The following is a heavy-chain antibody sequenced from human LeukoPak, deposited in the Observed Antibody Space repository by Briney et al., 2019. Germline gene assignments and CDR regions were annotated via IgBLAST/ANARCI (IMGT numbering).Heavy chain of an antibody. CDR3: AVPYYYDSGDAFDI. Sequence: SETLSLTCTVSGGSISSSSYYWGWIRQPPGKGLEWIGSIYYSGSTNYNPSLKSRVTISVDTSKNQFSLKLSSVTAADTAVYYCAVPYYYDSGDAFDIWGQGTMVTVSS. CDR1: GGSISSSSYY. V-gene: IGHV4-39*07. CDR2: IYYSGST. D-gene: IGHD3-22*01. J-gene: IGHJ3*02.